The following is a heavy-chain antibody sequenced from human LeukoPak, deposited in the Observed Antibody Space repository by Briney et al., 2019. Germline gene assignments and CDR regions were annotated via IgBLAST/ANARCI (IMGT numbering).Heavy chain of an antibody. CDR2: INHSGST. J-gene: IGHJ4*02. CDR1: GGSFSGYY. D-gene: IGHD6-13*01. Sequence: SETLSLTCAVYGGSFSGYYWSWIRQPPGKGLEWIGEINHSGSTNYNPSLKSRVTISVDTSKNQFSLKLSSVTAADTAVYYCARGFNYSSSSDYWGQGTLVTVSS. CDR3: ARGFNYSSSSDY. V-gene: IGHV4-34*01.